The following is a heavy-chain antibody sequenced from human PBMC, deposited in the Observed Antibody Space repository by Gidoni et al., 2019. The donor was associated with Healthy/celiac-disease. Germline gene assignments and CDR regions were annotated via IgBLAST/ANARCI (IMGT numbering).Heavy chain of an antibody. CDR3: ATLGYCSSTSYYNSNESLDY. CDR2: INHSGST. Sequence: RGYYWSWIRQPPGKGLEWIGEINHSGSTNYNPSLKSRVTISVDTSKNQFSLKLSSVTAADTAVYYCATLGYCSSTSYYNSNESLDYWGQGTLVTVSS. J-gene: IGHJ4*02. CDR1: RGYY. V-gene: IGHV4-34*01. D-gene: IGHD2-2*02.